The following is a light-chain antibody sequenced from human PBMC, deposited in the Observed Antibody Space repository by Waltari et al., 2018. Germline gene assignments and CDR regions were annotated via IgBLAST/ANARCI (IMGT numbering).Light chain of an antibody. CDR2: YDD. CDR3: ATWDDILNAYF. J-gene: IGLJ1*01. V-gene: IGLV1-36*01. Sequence: QSVLTQPPSVSEAPRQRVTISCSGSRSNIGNNAVTWYQQVPGKAPKLLIYYDDLLPSGVSDRFSASKIGTSASLAISGLQSEDEADYYCATWDDILNAYFFGPGTKVTVL. CDR1: RSNIGNNA.